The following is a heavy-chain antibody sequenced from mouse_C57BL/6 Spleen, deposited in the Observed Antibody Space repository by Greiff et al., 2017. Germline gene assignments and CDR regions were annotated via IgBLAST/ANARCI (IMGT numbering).Heavy chain of an antibody. D-gene: IGHD1-1*01. CDR3: ARDYYGSSYFDY. Sequence: EVMLVESGGGLVKPGGSLKLSCAASGFTFSDYGMHWVRQAPEKGLVWVAYISSGSSTIYYAATVKGRFTISRDNAKNTLFLQMTSLRSEDTAMYYCARDYYGSSYFDYGGQGTTLTVSS. V-gene: IGHV5-17*01. J-gene: IGHJ2*01. CDR1: GFTFSDYG. CDR2: ISSGSSTI.